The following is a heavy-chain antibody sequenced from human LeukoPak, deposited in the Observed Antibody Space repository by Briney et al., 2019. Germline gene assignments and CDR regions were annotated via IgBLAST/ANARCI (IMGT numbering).Heavy chain of an antibody. J-gene: IGHJ4*02. CDR2: IYYSGST. D-gene: IGHD2-21*01. Sequence: SETLSLTCTVSGGSISSYYWGWIRQPPGKGLEWIGYIYYSGSTNYNPSLKSRVTISVDTSKDQFSLKLNSVTAADTAIYYCARGDITTGGAPFDHWGQGSLVTVSS. V-gene: IGHV4-59*12. CDR3: ARGDITTGGAPFDH. CDR1: GGSISSYY.